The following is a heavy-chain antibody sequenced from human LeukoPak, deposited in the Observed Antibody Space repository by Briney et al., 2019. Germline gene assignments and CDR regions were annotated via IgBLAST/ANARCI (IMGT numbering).Heavy chain of an antibody. CDR1: GFTFSSYW. J-gene: IGHJ4*02. Sequence: GGSLRLSCAASGFTFSSYWMSWVRQAPGKGLEWVANIKQDGSEKYYVDSVKGRFTISRDNAKNSLYLQMNSLRAEDTAVYYCARAPPFVPYSSSWYSLWGQGTLVTVSS. CDR2: IKQDGSEK. CDR3: ARAPPFVPYSSSWYSL. D-gene: IGHD6-13*01. V-gene: IGHV3-7*03.